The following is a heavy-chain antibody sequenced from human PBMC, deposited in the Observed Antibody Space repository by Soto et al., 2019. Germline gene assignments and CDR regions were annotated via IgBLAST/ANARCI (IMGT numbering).Heavy chain of an antibody. J-gene: IGHJ5*02. CDR3: VRRHVSATGIDWFDP. CDR1: GYTFTSYG. V-gene: IGHV1-3*01. Sequence: QVQLVQSGAEVKKPGASVKVSCKASGYTFTSYGIHWVREAPGQRLEWMGWINAANGDTKYSSKFQGRVTITRHTSASTAYMELSSLRSEDTAVYYCVRRHVSATGIDWFDPWGQGTLFTVAS. CDR2: INAANGDT. D-gene: IGHD6-13*01.